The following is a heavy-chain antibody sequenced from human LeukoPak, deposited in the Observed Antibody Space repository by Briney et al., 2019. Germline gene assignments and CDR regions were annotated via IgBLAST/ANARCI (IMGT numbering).Heavy chain of an antibody. D-gene: IGHD2-21*02. J-gene: IGHJ3*02. CDR1: GGSISSSSYY. CDR2: IYYSGST. Sequence: PSETLSLTCTVSGGSISSSSYYWGWIRQPPGKGLEWIGSIYYSGSTYYNPSLKSRAIISVDTSKNLFSLKLSSVTAADTAVYYCARHRIVVVTGVRDAFDIWGQGTMVTVSS. V-gene: IGHV4-39*01. CDR3: ARHRIVVVTGVRDAFDI.